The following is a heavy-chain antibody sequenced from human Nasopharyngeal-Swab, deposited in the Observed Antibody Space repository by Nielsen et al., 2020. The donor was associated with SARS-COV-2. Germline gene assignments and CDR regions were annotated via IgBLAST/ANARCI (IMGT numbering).Heavy chain of an antibody. D-gene: IGHD1-1*01. CDR1: GFTFDDYA. Sequence: SLKISCAASGFTFDDYAMHWVRQAPGKGLEWVSGISWNSGSIGYADPVKGRFTISRDNAKNSLYLQMNSLRAEDTALYYCAKDPRYNWNDGWYYFDYWGQGTLVTVSS. V-gene: IGHV3-9*01. J-gene: IGHJ4*02. CDR3: AKDPRYNWNDGWYYFDY. CDR2: ISWNSGSI.